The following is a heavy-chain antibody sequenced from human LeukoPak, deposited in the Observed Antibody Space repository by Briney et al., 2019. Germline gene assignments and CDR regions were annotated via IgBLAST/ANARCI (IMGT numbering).Heavy chain of an antibody. V-gene: IGHV3-9*01. CDR2: ISWNSGSI. Sequence: GGSLRLSCAASGFTFDDYAMYWVRQAPGKGLEWVSGISWNSGSIGYADPVKGRFTISRDNAKNSLYLQMNSLRAEDTAVYYCAKALGYSSGWYDYWGQGTLVTVSS. CDR1: GFTFDDYA. J-gene: IGHJ4*02. CDR3: AKALGYSSGWYDY. D-gene: IGHD6-19*01.